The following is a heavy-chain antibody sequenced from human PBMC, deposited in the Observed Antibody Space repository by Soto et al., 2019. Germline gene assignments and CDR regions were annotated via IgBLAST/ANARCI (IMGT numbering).Heavy chain of an antibody. D-gene: IGHD1-26*01. CDR2: IYFSGSI. CDR3: ATQEVGGSYVYTFDP. Sequence: SETLSLTRTVSGGSISSSCYYWGWIRQPPGKGLEGIGSIYFSGSIYYNPSLKSRVTISVDTSKNHFSLKLSSVTAADTAVYYCATQEVGGSYVYTFDPWGQGTLVTVSS. CDR1: GGSISSSCYY. V-gene: IGHV4-39*02. J-gene: IGHJ5*02.